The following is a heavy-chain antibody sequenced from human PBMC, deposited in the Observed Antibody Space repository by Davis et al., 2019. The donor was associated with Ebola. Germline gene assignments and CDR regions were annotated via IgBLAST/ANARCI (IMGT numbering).Heavy chain of an antibody. CDR1: GFTFSSYS. D-gene: IGHD5-18*01. V-gene: IGHV3-53*01. CDR3: ARGVRGYSQGSRFDF. J-gene: IGHJ4*02. CDR2: IYSDGRT. Sequence: GGSLRLSCAASGFTFSSYSMNWVRQAPGKGLEWVSLIYSDGRTFYVDSVKGRFTVSRDNPKNTLYLEMSSLRAEDTAVYYCARGVRGYSQGSRFDFWGQGTLLTVSS.